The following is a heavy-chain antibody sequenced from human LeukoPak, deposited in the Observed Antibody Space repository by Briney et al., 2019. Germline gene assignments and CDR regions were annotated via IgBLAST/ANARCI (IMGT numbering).Heavy chain of an antibody. Sequence: QSGGSLRLSCAASRFTFSNYAMSWVRQAPGKGLEWVSAITGGGGGTYYADSVKGRFTISRDSSMNTLYLQMNSLRAEDTAVYYCAKHREDYADSCLDDYWGQGTLVTVSS. CDR2: ITGGGGGT. J-gene: IGHJ4*02. CDR1: RFTFSNYA. V-gene: IGHV3-23*01. D-gene: IGHD4-17*01. CDR3: AKHREDYADSCLDDY.